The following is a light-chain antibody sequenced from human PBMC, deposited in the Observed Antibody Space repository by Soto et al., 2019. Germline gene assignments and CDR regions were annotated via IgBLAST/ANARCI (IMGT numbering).Light chain of an antibody. CDR3: SSYTSSSTVV. V-gene: IGLV2-14*01. Sequence: QSVLTQPASVSGSPGQSITISCTGTSSDVGGYKYVSWYQQHPGKAPKVMIYDVSNRPSGVSNRFSASKSGNTASLTISGLQAEDEADYYCSSYTSSSTVVFGGGTKVTVL. CDR1: SSDVGGYKY. CDR2: DVS. J-gene: IGLJ2*01.